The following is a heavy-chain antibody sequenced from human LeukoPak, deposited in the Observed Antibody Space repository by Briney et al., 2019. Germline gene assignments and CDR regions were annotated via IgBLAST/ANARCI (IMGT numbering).Heavy chain of an antibody. Sequence: GGSLRLSCAASGFTFSSYAMSWVRQAPGKGLERVSAFSGSGGSTYYADSVKGRFTISRDNSKNTLYLQMNSLRAEDTAVYYCAKEIGYCSGGSCHYDYWGQGTLVTVSS. J-gene: IGHJ4*02. V-gene: IGHV3-23*01. D-gene: IGHD2-15*01. CDR3: AKEIGYCSGGSCHYDY. CDR2: FSGSGGST. CDR1: GFTFSSYA.